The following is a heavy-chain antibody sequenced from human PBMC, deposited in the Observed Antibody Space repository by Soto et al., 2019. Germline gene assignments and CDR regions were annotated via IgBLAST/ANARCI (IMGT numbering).Heavy chain of an antibody. D-gene: IGHD4-4*01. CDR2: IYSGGST. CDR3: ARDPDYSILNWFDP. V-gene: IGHV3-66*02. CDR1: GFTFNSYA. Sequence: PGGSLRLSCVASGFTFNSYAMSWVRQAPGKGLEWVSVIYSGGSTYYADSVKGRFTISRDNSKNTLYLQMNSLRAEDTAVYYCARDPDYSILNWFDPWGQGTLVTVSS. J-gene: IGHJ5*02.